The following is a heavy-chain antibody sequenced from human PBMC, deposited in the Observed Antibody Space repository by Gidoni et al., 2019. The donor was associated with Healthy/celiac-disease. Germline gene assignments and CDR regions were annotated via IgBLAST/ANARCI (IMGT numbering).Heavy chain of an antibody. V-gene: IGHV4-34*01. J-gene: IGHJ4*02. CDR2: SNHSGST. Sequence: QVLLQQWGAGLLKPSETLSLTCAVYGGSFSGFDWSWIRQPPGKGLELIGDSNHSGSTNYNRSLKSRGTISVDTSKNQFSLKLSSVTAADTAVYYCARGYPYYYDSSGCFDYWGQGTLVTVSS. CDR1: GGSFSGFD. D-gene: IGHD3-22*01. CDR3: ARGYPYYYDSSGCFDY.